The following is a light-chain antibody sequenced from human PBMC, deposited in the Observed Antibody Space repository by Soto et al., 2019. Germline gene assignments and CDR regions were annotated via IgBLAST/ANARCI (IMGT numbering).Light chain of an antibody. V-gene: IGKV1-6*01. CDR1: QGIRND. CDR2: AAS. Sequence: AIQMTQSPSSLSASVGDRVTITCRASQGIRNDLGWYQQKTGKAPKLLISAASSLQSGVPSRFSGSGSGTDFTLTISSLQPEDFATYYCLQDYNYPRTFGQGTKVEIK. CDR3: LQDYNYPRT. J-gene: IGKJ1*01.